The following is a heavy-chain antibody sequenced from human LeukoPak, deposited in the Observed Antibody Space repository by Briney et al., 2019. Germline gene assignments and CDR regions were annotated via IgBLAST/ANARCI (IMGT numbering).Heavy chain of an antibody. V-gene: IGHV5-10-1*01. D-gene: IGHD6-13*01. J-gene: IGHJ6*02. Sequence: PGESLKISCKGSGYSFTSYWISWVRQMPGKGLEWMGRIDPSDSYTNYSPSFQGHVTISADESISTAYLQWSSLKASDTAMYYCARASIAAAGAWAGMDVWGQGTTVTVSS. CDR2: IDPSDSYT. CDR1: GYSFTSYW. CDR3: ARASIAAAGAWAGMDV.